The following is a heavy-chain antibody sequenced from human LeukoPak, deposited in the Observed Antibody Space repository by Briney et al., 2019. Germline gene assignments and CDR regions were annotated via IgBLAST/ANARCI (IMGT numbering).Heavy chain of an antibody. Sequence: GGSLRLSCAASGLTFSDYYMGWIRQAPGKGLEWVSYITTSGGTIYYADSVKGRFTISRDNAKNSVYLQMNSLRAEDTAVYYCARACSSTSCYSGVLFDHWGQGTLVTVSS. V-gene: IGHV3-11*01. CDR3: ARACSSTSCYSGVLFDH. CDR2: ITTSGGTI. J-gene: IGHJ4*02. D-gene: IGHD2-2*02. CDR1: GLTFSDYY.